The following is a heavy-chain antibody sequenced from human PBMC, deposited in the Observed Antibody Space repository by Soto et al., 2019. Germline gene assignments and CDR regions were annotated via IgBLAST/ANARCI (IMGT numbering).Heavy chain of an antibody. Sequence: EVQLFDSVGGLVQPGGSLRRSCAASGFTFSSYAMSWVRQAPGKRLEWVSAISGSAGSTYYSASVTGRFTISRDNSKNTLYLQMNSPGDAATAVYYCAWAAPTVTNRFDSWGQGTLVTVSS. V-gene: IGHV3-23*01. CDR1: GFTFSSYA. CDR3: AWAAPTVTNRFDS. D-gene: IGHD4-17*01. CDR2: ISGSAGST. J-gene: IGHJ5*01.